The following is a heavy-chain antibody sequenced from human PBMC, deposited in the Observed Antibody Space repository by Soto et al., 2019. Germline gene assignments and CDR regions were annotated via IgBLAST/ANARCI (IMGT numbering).Heavy chain of an antibody. D-gene: IGHD2-2*01. V-gene: IGHV3-23*01. CDR3: AKDLGYCSSTSCRDP. Sequence: GGSLRLSCAASGFTFSSYAMSWVRQAPGKGLEWVSAISGSGGSTYYADSVKGRFTISRDNSKNTLYLQMNRLRAEDTAVYYCAKDLGYCSSTSCRDPWGQGTLVTVSS. J-gene: IGHJ5*02. CDR2: ISGSGGST. CDR1: GFTFSSYA.